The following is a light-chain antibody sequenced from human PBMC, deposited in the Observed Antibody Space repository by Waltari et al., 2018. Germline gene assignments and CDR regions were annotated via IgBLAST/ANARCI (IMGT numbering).Light chain of an antibody. Sequence: QSALTQPASVSGSPGPSITISCTGTTSAVGAYDYLSWYQQHPGNVPKLMIYDVTYRPSGISNRFSGSKSGITAFLTISGLQAEDEADYYCSSHTSSRTRVFGGGTELTVL. V-gene: IGLV2-14*03. CDR3: SSHTSSRTRV. CDR2: DVT. CDR1: TSAVGAYDY. J-gene: IGLJ3*02.